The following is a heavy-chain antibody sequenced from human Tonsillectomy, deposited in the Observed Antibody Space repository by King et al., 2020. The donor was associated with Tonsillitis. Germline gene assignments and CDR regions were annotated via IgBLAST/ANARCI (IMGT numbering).Heavy chain of an antibody. CDR1: GGTFSNYA. CDR2: IIPIFGTT. D-gene: IGHD1-26*01. V-gene: IGHV1-69*01. Sequence: QLVQSGAEVKKPGSSVKVSCKASGGTFSNYAIDWVRQAPGQGLEWMGGIIPIFGTTNYAQKLQGRVTITADESTSTAYVELSSLRSEDTAVYYCARTPEIGKSYYGMEVWGEGTTVTVSS. J-gene: IGHJ6*02. CDR3: ARTPEIGKSYYGMEV.